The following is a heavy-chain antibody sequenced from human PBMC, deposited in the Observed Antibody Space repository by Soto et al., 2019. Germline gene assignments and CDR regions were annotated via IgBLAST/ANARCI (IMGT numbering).Heavy chain of an antibody. Sequence: PGGSLRLSCVASGFPFSAYAMNWVRQTPGKGLEWVSAISGSGGSTYYADSVKGRFTISRDNSKNTLYLQMNSLRAEDTAVYYCARRGSGSYYDYWGQGTLVTVSS. CDR2: ISGSGGST. CDR1: GFPFSAYA. D-gene: IGHD1-26*01. V-gene: IGHV3-23*01. J-gene: IGHJ4*02. CDR3: ARRGSGSYYDY.